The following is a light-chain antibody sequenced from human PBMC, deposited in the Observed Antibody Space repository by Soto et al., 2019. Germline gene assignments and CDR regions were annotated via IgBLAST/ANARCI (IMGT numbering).Light chain of an antibody. Sequence: DIVLTQSPGTLSLPPRERATLSCRPSQSVRGTSLAWYQQKPGQAPSLLIYDASSRATGLPARLSGGGSGTDFTLTISRLEPEDFAVYYCQHYGSSSPITFGQGTRLEIK. J-gene: IGKJ5*01. CDR1: QSVRGTS. CDR2: DAS. V-gene: IGKV3-20*01. CDR3: QHYGSSSPIT.